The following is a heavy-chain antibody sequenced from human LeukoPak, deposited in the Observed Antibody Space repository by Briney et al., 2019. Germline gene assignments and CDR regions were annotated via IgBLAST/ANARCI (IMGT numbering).Heavy chain of an antibody. CDR3: ARDSPYSSSWYEDY. CDR1: GYTFTGYY. Sequence: GASVKVSCKASGYTFTGYYMHWVRQAPGQGLEWMGWINPNSGGTNYAQKFQGRVTMTRDTSISTAYMELSRLRSDDTAVYYCARDSPYSSSWYEDYWGQGTLVTVSS. CDR2: INPNSGGT. V-gene: IGHV1-2*02. J-gene: IGHJ4*02. D-gene: IGHD6-13*01.